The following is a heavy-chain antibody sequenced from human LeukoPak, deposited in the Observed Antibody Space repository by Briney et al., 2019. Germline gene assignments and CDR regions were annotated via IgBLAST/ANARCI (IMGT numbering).Heavy chain of an antibody. CDR1: GFTFDDYG. D-gene: IGHD1-26*01. V-gene: IGHV3-20*04. CDR2: INWNGGST. Sequence: PGGSLRLSCAASGFTFDDYGMSWVRQAPGKGLEWVSGINWNGGSTGYADSVKGRFTISRDNAKNSLYLQMNSLRAEDTAVCYCAKDQSGSYSDYFDYWGQGTLVTVSS. J-gene: IGHJ4*02. CDR3: AKDQSGSYSDYFDY.